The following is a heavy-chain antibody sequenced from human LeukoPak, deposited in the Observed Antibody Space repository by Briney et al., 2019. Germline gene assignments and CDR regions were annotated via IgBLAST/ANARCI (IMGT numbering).Heavy chain of an antibody. CDR3: ARDLDSRVDIVVVVAATPPGLYGMDV. V-gene: IGHV3-53*01. J-gene: IGHJ6*02. Sequence: GGPLRLSCAASGFTVSSNYMSWVRQAPGKGLEWVSVIYSGGSTYYADSVKGRFTISRDNSKNTLYLQMNSLRAEDTAVYYCARDLDSRVDIVVVVAATPPGLYGMDVWGQGTTVTVSS. D-gene: IGHD2-15*01. CDR2: IYSGGST. CDR1: GFTVSSNY.